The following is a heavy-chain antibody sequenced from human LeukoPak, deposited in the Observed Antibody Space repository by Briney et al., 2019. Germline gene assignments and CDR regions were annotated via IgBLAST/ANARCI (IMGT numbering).Heavy chain of an antibody. Sequence: GGSLRLSCADSGFTLGAYAMSWVRQAPGKGLEWVSVISGDGGTSYHAHSVKGRFTISRDDSKNTLYLQMKSLRVEDTAVYYCARARSRFAMANWLDSWGQGTLVIVSS. CDR3: ARARSRFAMANWLDS. D-gene: IGHD5-24*01. V-gene: IGHV3-23*01. J-gene: IGHJ4*02. CDR2: ISGDGGTS. CDR1: GFTLGAYA.